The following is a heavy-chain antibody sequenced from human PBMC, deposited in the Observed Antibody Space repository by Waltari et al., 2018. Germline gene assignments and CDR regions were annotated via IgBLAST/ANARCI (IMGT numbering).Heavy chain of an antibody. CDR2: IFYTGSA. J-gene: IGHJ5*02. V-gene: IGHV4-59*08. Sequence: QVHLQESGPGLVRPSETLSLTCTVFGGSTGNDYWTWIRQPPGKGLEWIGYIFYTGSASYNPSLESRATLSVDTSKNQFSLKLKSVSAADTAIYYCARRMAHRGWFDPWGRGTLVTVSS. CDR1: GGSTGNDY. CDR3: ARRMAHRGWFDP. D-gene: IGHD2-8*01.